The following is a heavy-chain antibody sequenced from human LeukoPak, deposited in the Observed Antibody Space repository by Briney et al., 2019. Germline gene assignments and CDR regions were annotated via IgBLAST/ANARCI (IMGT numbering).Heavy chain of an antibody. V-gene: IGHV3-64*01. D-gene: IGHD6-13*01. CDR1: GFTFYTYG. Sequence: PGGSLRFSCAASGFTFYTYGMHWVRQAPGKGLEYVSGIGPDGGTTYYANSVKGRFTISRDNSKYMLYLQMGSLTADDMGVYYCARGAQLTDYWGQGTLVTVSS. J-gene: IGHJ4*02. CDR2: IGPDGGTT. CDR3: ARGAQLTDY.